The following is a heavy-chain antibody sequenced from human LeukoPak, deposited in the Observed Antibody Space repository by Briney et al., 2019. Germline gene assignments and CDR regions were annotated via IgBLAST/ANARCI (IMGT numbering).Heavy chain of an antibody. Sequence: ASVKVSCKVSGYTLTELSMHWVRQAPGKGLEWMGGFDPEDGETIYAQKFQGRVTMTEDTSTSTAYMELRSLRSHDTAVYYCASWLRGVIGAFDIWGQGTMVTVSS. D-gene: IGHD3-10*01. CDR3: ASWLRGVIGAFDI. V-gene: IGHV1-24*01. J-gene: IGHJ3*02. CDR1: GYTLTELS. CDR2: FDPEDGET.